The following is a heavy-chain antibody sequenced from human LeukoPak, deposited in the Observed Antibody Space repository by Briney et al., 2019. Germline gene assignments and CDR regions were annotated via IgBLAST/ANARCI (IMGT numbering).Heavy chain of an antibody. CDR3: ARIRSTTPLLDY. Sequence: SETLSLTCSVSGGSINNYYWSWIRQPPGKGLEWIGYMYQGGSTYYNPSLKSRVTISGDRSKNQFSLKLSSVTAADTAVYYCARIRSTTPLLDYWGQGTLVTVSS. V-gene: IGHV4-59*12. CDR2: MYQGGST. D-gene: IGHD1-26*01. J-gene: IGHJ4*02. CDR1: GGSINNYY.